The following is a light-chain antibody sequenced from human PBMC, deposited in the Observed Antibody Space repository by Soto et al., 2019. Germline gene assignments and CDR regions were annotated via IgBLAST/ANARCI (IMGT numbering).Light chain of an antibody. Sequence: QSVLTQSPSVSGAPGQRVTISCSGSSSNIGNHYVYWHQQLPGMAPRLLIYKNTQRPSGIPDRFSGSKSGTSASLAIYGLRSEDGADYYCATWDDSLSGVLFGGGTKVTVL. V-gene: IGLV1-47*01. CDR2: KNT. CDR3: ATWDDSLSGVL. CDR1: SSNIGNHY. J-gene: IGLJ2*01.